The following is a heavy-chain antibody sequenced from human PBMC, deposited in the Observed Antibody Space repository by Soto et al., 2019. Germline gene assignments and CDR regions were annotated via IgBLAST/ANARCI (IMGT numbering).Heavy chain of an antibody. CDR1: GASITSTTYF. D-gene: IGHD4-4*01. CDR2: IYYGGKT. V-gene: IGHV4-39*01. CDR3: AKNLHSTGRFDY. Sequence: QLQLHASGPGLVKPSETLSLTCSLSGASITSTTYFWAWIRQPTGKGLEWVGSIYYGGKTHYNPSLKSRPTISVDRSRNQFSLQVSSVTAADTAVYFCAKNLHSTGRFDYWGQGTVVTVSS. J-gene: IGHJ4*02.